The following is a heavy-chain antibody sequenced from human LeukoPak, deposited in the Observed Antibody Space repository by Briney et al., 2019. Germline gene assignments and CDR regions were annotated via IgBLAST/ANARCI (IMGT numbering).Heavy chain of an antibody. CDR1: GFTFSSYA. CDR3: AREGAPILTGYTYYYYYYMDV. D-gene: IGHD3-9*01. V-gene: IGHV3-23*01. Sequence: GGSLRLSCAASGFTFSSYAMSWVRQAPGKGLEWVSAISGSGGSTYYADSVKGRFTISRDNSKNTLYLQMNSLRAEDTAVYYCAREGAPILTGYTYYYYYYMDVWGKGTTVTISS. J-gene: IGHJ6*03. CDR2: ISGSGGST.